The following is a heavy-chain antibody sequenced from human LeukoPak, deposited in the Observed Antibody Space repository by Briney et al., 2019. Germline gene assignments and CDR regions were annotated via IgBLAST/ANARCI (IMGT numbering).Heavy chain of an antibody. CDR2: IKQDGSEK. CDR1: GFIYSSYW. J-gene: IGHJ4*02. V-gene: IGHV3-7*01. Sequence: GGSLRLSCAASGFIYSSYWMTWVRQAPGKGLEWVANIKQDGSEKYDVDSVKGRFTISRDNAQNSLYLQMNSLRAEDTAVYYCAKVYRSSSGYCFDYWGQGTLVTVSS. CDR3: AKVYRSSSGYCFDY. D-gene: IGHD6-6*01.